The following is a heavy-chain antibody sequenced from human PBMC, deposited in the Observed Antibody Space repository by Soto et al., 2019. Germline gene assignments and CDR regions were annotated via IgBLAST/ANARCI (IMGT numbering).Heavy chain of an antibody. D-gene: IGHD2-2*01. Sequence: LKISCKGSGYSFTSYWIGWVRQMPGKGLEWMGIIYPGDSDTRYSPSFQGQVTISADKSISTAYLQWSSLKASDTAMYYCARQPAAITPYSCCGMDVWGQGTTVTVSS. CDR1: GYSFTSYW. CDR2: IYPGDSDT. V-gene: IGHV5-51*01. CDR3: ARQPAAITPYSCCGMDV. J-gene: IGHJ6*02.